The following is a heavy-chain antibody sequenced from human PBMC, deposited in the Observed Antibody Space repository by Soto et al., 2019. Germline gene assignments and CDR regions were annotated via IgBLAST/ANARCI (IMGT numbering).Heavy chain of an antibody. V-gene: IGHV3-48*03. CDR2: ISSSGSAI. CDR3: AREGCSSTSCYSTYYYYGLEV. J-gene: IGHJ6*02. D-gene: IGHD2-2*01. Sequence: GGSLRLSCAASGFTFSSYEMNLVRQAPGKGLEWVSYISSSGSAIYYADSVKGRFTISRYNAKNSLYLQMNSLRAEDTAVYYCAREGCSSTSCYSTYYYYGLEVWGQGTTVTVSS. CDR1: GFTFSSYE.